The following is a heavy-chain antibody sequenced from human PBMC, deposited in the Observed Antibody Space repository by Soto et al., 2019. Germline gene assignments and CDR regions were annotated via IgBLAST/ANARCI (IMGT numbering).Heavy chain of an antibody. CDR2: ISGSGDST. Sequence: GGSLRLSCAASGFTFSSYAMSWVRQAPGKGLEWVSAISGSGDSTYYADSVKGRFTISRDNSKNTLYLQMNSLRAEDTAVYYCAKDLMGRSSYYFDYWGQGTLVTVSS. J-gene: IGHJ4*02. CDR1: GFTFSSYA. CDR3: AKDLMGRSSYYFDY. V-gene: IGHV3-23*01. D-gene: IGHD3-16*02.